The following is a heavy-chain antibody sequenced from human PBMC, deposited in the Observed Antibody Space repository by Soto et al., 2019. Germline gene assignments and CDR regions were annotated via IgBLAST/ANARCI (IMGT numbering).Heavy chain of an antibody. D-gene: IGHD6-13*01. Sequence: ASVKVSCKASGYTFTSYDINWVRQAPGQGLEWMGWMNPNNGNTDYAQKFQGRVTMTTDTSTSTAYMELSSLRSDDTAVYYCARFKGFSSSWNNDYWGQGTLVTVSS. CDR1: GYTFTSYD. V-gene: IGHV1-8*01. CDR2: MNPNNGNT. J-gene: IGHJ4*02. CDR3: ARFKGFSSSWNNDY.